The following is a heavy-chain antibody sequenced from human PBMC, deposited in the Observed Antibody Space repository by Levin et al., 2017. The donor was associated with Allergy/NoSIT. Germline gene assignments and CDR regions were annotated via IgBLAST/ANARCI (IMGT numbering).Heavy chain of an antibody. V-gene: IGHV3-74*01. J-gene: IGHJ3*01. D-gene: IGHD2-2*01. CDR2: ISNDGSVT. CDR3: VKDEYASN. Sequence: GGSLRLSCAASGFSFSAYWMHWVRQAPGKGLVWVSRISNDGSVTSYADSVKGRFTISRDNAKNTLYLQMNSLREEYTALYYCVKDEYASNWGQGTMVTVSS. CDR1: GFSFSAYW.